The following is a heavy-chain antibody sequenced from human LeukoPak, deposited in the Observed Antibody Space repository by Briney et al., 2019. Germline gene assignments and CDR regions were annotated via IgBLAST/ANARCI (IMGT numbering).Heavy chain of an antibody. Sequence: GGSLGLSCAASGFTFSSYAMHWVRQAPGKGLEYVSAISSNGGSTYYANSVKGRFTISRDNSKNTLYLQMGSLRAEDMAVYYCARNPFHYYYYYGMDVWGQGTTVTVSS. CDR2: ISSNGGST. CDR1: GFTFSSYA. J-gene: IGHJ6*02. CDR3: ARNPFHYYYYYGMDV. V-gene: IGHV3-64*01.